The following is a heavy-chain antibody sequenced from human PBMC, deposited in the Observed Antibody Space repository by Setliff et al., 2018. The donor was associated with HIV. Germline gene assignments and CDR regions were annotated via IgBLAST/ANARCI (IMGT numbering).Heavy chain of an antibody. V-gene: IGHV4-59*11. Sequence: TSETLSLTCTVSGGSSSSHYWSWIRQPPGKGLEWIGYINYSGSTKFNPSLKSRVTMSLDTSKNKISLNLNSVNTADTAVYYCARGPIGGYFSNWFDPWGQGTLVTVSS. CDR2: INYSGST. CDR1: GGSSSSHY. CDR3: ARGPIGGYFSNWFDP. D-gene: IGHD3-22*01. J-gene: IGHJ5*02.